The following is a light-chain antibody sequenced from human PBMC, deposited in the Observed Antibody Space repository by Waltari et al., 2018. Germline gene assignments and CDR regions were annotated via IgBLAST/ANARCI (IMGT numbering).Light chain of an antibody. J-gene: IGKJ4*01. V-gene: IGKV3-11*01. Sequence: DIVFTQSPATLSLSAGERATLSCRASQIVGTNLAWYQKRPGQAPRLLIYDAFDRAAGVPARFSGSSSGVEFTLTISSLEPEDSGVYFCQQRYKWPHSFGGGTKVEI. CDR3: QQRYKWPHS. CDR1: QIVGTN. CDR2: DAF.